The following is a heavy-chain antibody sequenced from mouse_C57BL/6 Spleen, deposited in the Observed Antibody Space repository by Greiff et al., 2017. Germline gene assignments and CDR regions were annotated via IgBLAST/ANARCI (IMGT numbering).Heavy chain of an antibody. CDR1: GYTFTEYT. V-gene: IGHV1-62-2*01. D-gene: IGHD4-1*01. J-gene: IGHJ1*03. CDR3: ARHEEEGTGPYWYFDV. Sequence: VKLQESGAELVKPGASVKLSCKASGYTFTEYTIHWVKQRSGQGLEWIGWFYPGSGSIKYNEKFKDKATLTADKSSSPVYMELSRLTSEDSAVYFCARHEEEGTGPYWYFDVWGTGTTVTVSS. CDR2: FYPGSGSI.